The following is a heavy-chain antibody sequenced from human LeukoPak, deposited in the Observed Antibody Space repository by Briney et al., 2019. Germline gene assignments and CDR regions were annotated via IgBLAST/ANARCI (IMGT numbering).Heavy chain of an antibody. V-gene: IGHV1-69*04. CDR3: ARDRHGDSDY. CDR2: INPILGIA. Sequence: SVKVSCKASGGTFSSYAISWVRQAPGQGLEWMGRINPILGIANYAQKFQGRVTITADKSTSTAYMELSSLRSEDTAVYYCARDRHGDSDYWGQGTLVTVSS. D-gene: IGHD4-17*01. CDR1: GGTFSSYA. J-gene: IGHJ4*02.